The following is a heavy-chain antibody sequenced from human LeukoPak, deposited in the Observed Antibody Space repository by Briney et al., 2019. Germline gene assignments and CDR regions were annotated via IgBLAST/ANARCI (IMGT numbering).Heavy chain of an antibody. D-gene: IGHD1-26*01. J-gene: IGHJ3*02. CDR3: ARDRPIVGATEGLGSLDI. CDR1: GYTFTGYY. V-gene: IGHV1-46*01. Sequence: GASVKVSCKASGYTFTGYYMHWVRRAPGQGLEWMGIINPSGGSTSYAQKFQGRVTMTRDTSTSTVYMELSSLRSEDTAVYYCARDRPIVGATEGLGSLDIWGQGTMVTVSS. CDR2: INPSGGST.